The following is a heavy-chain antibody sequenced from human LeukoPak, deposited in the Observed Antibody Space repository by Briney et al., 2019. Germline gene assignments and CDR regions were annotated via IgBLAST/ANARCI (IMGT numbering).Heavy chain of an antibody. Sequence: PGGSLRLSCEASGFTFTTYSMTWVRQAPGKGLEWVSIISSGSSAIFSADALKGRFTISRDDAKNLLYLDMDSLRAEDTAVYYCARFSYGLGDAFDIWGQGTMVIVSS. CDR2: ISSGSSAI. J-gene: IGHJ3*02. CDR3: ARFSYGLGDAFDI. V-gene: IGHV3-21*01. CDR1: GFTFTTYS. D-gene: IGHD5-18*01.